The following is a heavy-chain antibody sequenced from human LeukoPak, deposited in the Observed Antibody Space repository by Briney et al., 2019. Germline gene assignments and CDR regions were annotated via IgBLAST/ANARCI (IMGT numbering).Heavy chain of an antibody. Sequence: GGSLRLSCAASGFTFNNAWMTWVRQDPGKGLEWVGRIKSQIDGGTTDYAAPVKGRFTISRDDSRNTLFLQMNSLKSEDTAVYYCATSTMTHDAFDIWGQGTMVTVSS. D-gene: IGHD4-17*01. J-gene: IGHJ3*02. CDR3: ATSTMTHDAFDI. CDR1: GFTFNNAW. V-gene: IGHV3-15*01. CDR2: IKSQIDGGTT.